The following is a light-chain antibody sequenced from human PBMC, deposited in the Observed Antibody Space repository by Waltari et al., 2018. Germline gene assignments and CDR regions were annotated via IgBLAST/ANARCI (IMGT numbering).Light chain of an antibody. CDR1: QNIMTY. J-gene: IGKJ3*01. CDR3: QQSYSVPFT. V-gene: IGKV1-39*01. Sequence: DIWMTQSPSPLSASLGDRVTVTCRASQNIMTYLNWYQHKPGNAPELLIYSASKLQRGVPSRFSGSGSGTDFTLTISSLQPADFATYYCQQSYSVPFTFGPGTNVDRK. CDR2: SAS.